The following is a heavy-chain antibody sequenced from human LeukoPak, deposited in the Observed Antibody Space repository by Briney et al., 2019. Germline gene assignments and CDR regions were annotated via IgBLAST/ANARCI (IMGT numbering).Heavy chain of an antibody. Sequence: GGSLRLSCAASGFTFSSYSMNWVRQAPGKGLEWVSYISSSSSTIYYADSVKGRFTISRDNAKNSLYLQMNSLRAEDTAVYYCARDRGYYYDSSGYYPTEIYYFDYWGQGTLVTVSS. CDR3: ARDRGYYYDSSGYYPTEIYYFDY. V-gene: IGHV3-48*01. CDR1: GFTFSSYS. CDR2: ISSSSSTI. J-gene: IGHJ4*02. D-gene: IGHD3-22*01.